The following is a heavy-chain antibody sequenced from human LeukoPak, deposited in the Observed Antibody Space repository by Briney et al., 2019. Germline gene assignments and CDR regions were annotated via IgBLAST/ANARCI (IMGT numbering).Heavy chain of an antibody. Sequence: SETLSLTCAVYGGSFSGYYWSWIRQPPGKGLEWIGEINHSGSTNYNPSLKSRVTISVDTSKIQFSLKLSSVTAADTAVYYCARQVTIAVAGTDYWGQGTLVTVSS. D-gene: IGHD6-19*01. CDR1: GGSFSGYY. CDR2: INHSGST. V-gene: IGHV4-34*01. J-gene: IGHJ4*02. CDR3: ARQVTIAVAGTDY.